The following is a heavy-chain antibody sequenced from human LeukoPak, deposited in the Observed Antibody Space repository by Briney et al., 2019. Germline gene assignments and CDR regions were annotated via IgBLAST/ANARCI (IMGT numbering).Heavy chain of an antibody. J-gene: IGHJ4*02. CDR2: IIPIFGTA. CDR1: GGTFSSYA. CDR3: ASAGGGWYSIDY. Sequence: ASVKVSCKASGGTFSSYAISWVRQAPGQGLEWMGGIIPIFGTANYAQKFQGRVTITADKSTSTAYMELSSLRSEDTAVYYCASAGGGWYSIDYWGQGTLVTVSS. D-gene: IGHD6-19*01. V-gene: IGHV1-69*06.